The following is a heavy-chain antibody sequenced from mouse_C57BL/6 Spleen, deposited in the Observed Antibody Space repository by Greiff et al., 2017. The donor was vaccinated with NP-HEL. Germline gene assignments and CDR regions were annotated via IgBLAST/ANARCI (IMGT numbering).Heavy chain of an antibody. D-gene: IGHD1-1*01. CDR2: IDPANGIT. CDR1: GFNIKNTY. J-gene: IGHJ1*03. Sequence: VQLKQSVAELVRPGASVKLSCTASGFNIKNTYMHWVKQRPEQGLEWIGRIDPANGITKYAPKFQGKATITADTSSNTAYLQLSSLTSEDTAIYYCARDYGSSFRYFDVWGTGTTVTVSS. V-gene: IGHV14-3*01. CDR3: ARDYGSSFRYFDV.